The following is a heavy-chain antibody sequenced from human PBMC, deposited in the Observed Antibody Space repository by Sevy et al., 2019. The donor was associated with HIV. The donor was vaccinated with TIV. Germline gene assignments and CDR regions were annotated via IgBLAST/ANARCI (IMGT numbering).Heavy chain of an antibody. CDR2: IYTSGST. Sequence: SETLSLTCTVSGGSISSYYWSWIRQPAGKGLEWIGRIYTSGSTNYNPSLKSRVTMSVDTSKNQFSLKLSTVTAADAAVDYCARATLDYYDSSGYYGGFDYWGQGTLVTVSS. V-gene: IGHV4-4*07. D-gene: IGHD3-22*01. J-gene: IGHJ4*02. CDR3: ARATLDYYDSSGYYGGFDY. CDR1: GGSISSYY.